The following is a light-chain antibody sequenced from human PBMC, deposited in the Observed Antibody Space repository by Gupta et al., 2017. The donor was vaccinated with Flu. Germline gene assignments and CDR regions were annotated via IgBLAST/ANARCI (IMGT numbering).Light chain of an antibody. CDR2: AAS. J-gene: IGKJ4*01. V-gene: IGKV1-16*01. Sequence: IKLPQSPSSLSASVGDRVTITCRGSQVRSNELAWFQQKPGNAPKSLIYAASSLQSGVPARFSGSVSGTDFTLTINNLQPEDFAAYYCQQYYTYPLTFGGGTRLEIK. CDR3: QQYYTYPLT. CDR1: QVRSNE.